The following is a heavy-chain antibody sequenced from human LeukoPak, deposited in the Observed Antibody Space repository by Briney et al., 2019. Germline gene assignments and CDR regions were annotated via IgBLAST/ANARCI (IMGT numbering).Heavy chain of an antibody. V-gene: IGHV1-69*04. CDR1: GGTFSSYA. J-gene: IGHJ6*02. CDR2: IIPILGIA. CDR3: ASANSGSYYYYGMDV. Sequence: ASVKVSCKASGGTFSSYAISWVRQAPGQGLEWMGRIIPILGIANYAQKFQGRVTITADKSTSTAYMELSSLRSEDTAVYYCASANSGSYYYYGMDVWGQGTTATVSS. D-gene: IGHD1-26*01.